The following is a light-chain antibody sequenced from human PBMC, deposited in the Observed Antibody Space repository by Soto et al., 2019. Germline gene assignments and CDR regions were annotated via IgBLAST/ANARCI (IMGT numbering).Light chain of an antibody. V-gene: IGLV2-14*01. CDR3: SSYTTGNTRQIV. CDR2: DVS. J-gene: IGLJ1*01. CDR1: SSDVGGYNY. Sequence: QSALTQPASVSGSPGQSMTISCTGTSSDVGGYNYVSWYQQHPGKAPKFMIYDVSNRPSGVSNRFSGSKSGNTASLTISGLQAQDEADYYCSSYTTGNTRQIVFGTGTKLTVL.